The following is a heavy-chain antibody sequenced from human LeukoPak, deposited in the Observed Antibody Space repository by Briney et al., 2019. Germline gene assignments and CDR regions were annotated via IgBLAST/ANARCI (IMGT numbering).Heavy chain of an antibody. V-gene: IGHV1-46*01. D-gene: IGHD3-16*02. CDR3: ARDIPYEVSFGGLTVMGSFVSDY. CDR2: INPSGGST. Sequence: ASVKVSCKASGYSFTSYYMHWVRQAPGQGLEWMGIINPSGGSTSFAQKFQGRVTMTRDTSTTTVYMELSGLRSEDTAVYYCARDIPYEVSFGGLTVMGSFVSDYWGQGTLVTVSS. CDR1: GYSFTSYY. J-gene: IGHJ4*02.